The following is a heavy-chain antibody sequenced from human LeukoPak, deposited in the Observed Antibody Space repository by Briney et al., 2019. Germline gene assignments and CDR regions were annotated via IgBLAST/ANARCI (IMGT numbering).Heavy chain of an antibody. CDR1: VYTFTGYY. CDR2: INPNCGGT. V-gene: IGHV1-2*02. D-gene: IGHD6-6*01. J-gene: IGHJ4*02. Sequence: ASVKVSCKASVYTFTGYYMYWVRQAPRQGLEWVGWINPNCGGTNYAQTFQGRLTMTRDTSISAAYTALSRRRTDATAVDYFARDEYYYFDYWGQGTLVTVSS. CDR3: ARDEYYYFDY.